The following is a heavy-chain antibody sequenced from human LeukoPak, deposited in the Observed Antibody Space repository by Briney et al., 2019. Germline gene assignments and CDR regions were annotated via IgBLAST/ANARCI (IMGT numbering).Heavy chain of an antibody. CDR1: GGPISGYY. Sequence: SETLPLTCTVSGGPISGYYWSWILQPPGKGLEWIGYIYYSGSTNYNPSLKSRVTISVDTSKNQFSLKLSSVTAAATPEYSCASVVAGDKYYYYYYIDVLSKGTTVTVSS. V-gene: IGHV4-59*01. J-gene: IGHJ6*03. CDR2: IYYSGST. D-gene: IGHD2-15*01. CDR3: ASVVAGDKYYYYYYIDV.